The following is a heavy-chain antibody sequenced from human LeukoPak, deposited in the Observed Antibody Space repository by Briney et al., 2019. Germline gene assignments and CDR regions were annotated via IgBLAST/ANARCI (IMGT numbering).Heavy chain of an antibody. CDR3: AKSFSPRIMITFGGVMIN. J-gene: IGHJ4*02. CDR2: ISGSGGTT. D-gene: IGHD3-16*01. V-gene: IGHV3-23*01. Sequence: GGSLRLSCAASGFTFNNYAMNWVRQAPGKGLEWVSVISGSGGTTYYADSVKGRFTISRDNSKNTLYLQMNSLRAEDTAIYYCAKSFSPRIMITFGGVMINWGQGTLVTVSS. CDR1: GFTFNNYA.